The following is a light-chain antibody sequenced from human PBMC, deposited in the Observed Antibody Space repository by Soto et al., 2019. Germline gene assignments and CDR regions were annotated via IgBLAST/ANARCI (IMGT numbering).Light chain of an antibody. Sequence: EIAMTQSPATLSVSPGERATLSCRASQSISSNLAWYQQKPGQAPRLLIYGASSRATGIPDRFSGSGSGTDFTLTISRLEPEDFAVYYCQQYGSSPITFGQGTRLENK. CDR1: QSISSN. CDR2: GAS. J-gene: IGKJ5*01. CDR3: QQYGSSPIT. V-gene: IGKV3-20*01.